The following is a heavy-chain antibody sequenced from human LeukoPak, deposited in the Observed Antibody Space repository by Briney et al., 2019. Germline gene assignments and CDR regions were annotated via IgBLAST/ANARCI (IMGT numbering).Heavy chain of an antibody. J-gene: IGHJ6*02. CDR1: GFTFDDYA. V-gene: IGHV3-9*01. CDR3: AKDMNGYGYFQTYYGVDV. CDR2: ITWNSGNT. D-gene: IGHD5-18*01. Sequence: PGGSLRLSCAASGFTFDDYAMYWVRQAPGKGLEWVSGITWNSGNTDYADSVKGRFTISRDNAKNSLYLQMNSLRAEDTALYYCAKDMNGYGYFQTYYGVDVWGQGTTVTVSS.